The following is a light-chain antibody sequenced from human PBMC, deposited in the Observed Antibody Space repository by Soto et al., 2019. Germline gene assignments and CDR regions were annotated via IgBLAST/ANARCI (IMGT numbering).Light chain of an antibody. CDR1: QSVSSL. J-gene: IGKJ5*01. V-gene: IGKV3-15*01. CDR2: RAS. CDR3: QQYNEWPIT. Sequence: EVVITQSTATLSLSPGERATLSCRASQSVSSLLAWYQQKPGQAPRLLIYRASTRATGISGRFSGSGSGTEFTLTITSLQSEDFAVYYCQQYNEWPITFGQGTRLEIK.